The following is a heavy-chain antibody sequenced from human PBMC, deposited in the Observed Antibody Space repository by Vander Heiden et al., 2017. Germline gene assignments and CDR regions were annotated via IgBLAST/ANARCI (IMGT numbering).Heavy chain of an antibody. Sequence: EVQLVESGGGLVQPGRSLRLSCAASGFTFDDVAMHWVRQARGKGLEWVSGISWNSGSIGYADSVKGRFTISRDNAKNSLYLQMNSLRAEDTGLYYCAKDSDFWSGHNWFDPWGQGTLVTVSS. J-gene: IGHJ5*02. D-gene: IGHD3-3*01. V-gene: IGHV3-9*01. CDR1: GFTFDDVA. CDR2: ISWNSGSI. CDR3: AKDSDFWSGHNWFDP.